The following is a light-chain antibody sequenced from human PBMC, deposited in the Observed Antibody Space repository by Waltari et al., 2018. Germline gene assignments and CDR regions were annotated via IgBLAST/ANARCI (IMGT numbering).Light chain of an antibody. CDR1: SSNIGTNV. J-gene: IGLJ2*01. V-gene: IGLV1-44*01. CDR2: RND. CDR3: AAWDDSLNGRWV. Sequence: QSVLTQPPSESGTPGQRVTISCSGSSSNIGTNVAIWYQQVPGTTPKLLIYRNDQRPSGVPDRISGSKSGTSASLAISGLQSEDEAHYYCAAWDDSLNGRWVFGGGTKLTVL.